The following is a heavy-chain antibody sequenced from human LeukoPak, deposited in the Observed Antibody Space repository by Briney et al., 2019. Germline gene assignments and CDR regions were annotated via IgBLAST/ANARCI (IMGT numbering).Heavy chain of an antibody. V-gene: IGHV1-8*01. D-gene: IGHD3-10*01. Sequence: GASVKVSCKASGYTFTSYDINWVRQATGQGLEWMGWMNPNSGNTGYAQKFQGRVTMTRNTSISTAYMELSSLRSEDTAVYYCATASPGSLDFQHWGQGTLVTVSS. CDR1: GYTFTSYD. CDR2: MNPNSGNT. CDR3: ATASPGSLDFQH. J-gene: IGHJ1*01.